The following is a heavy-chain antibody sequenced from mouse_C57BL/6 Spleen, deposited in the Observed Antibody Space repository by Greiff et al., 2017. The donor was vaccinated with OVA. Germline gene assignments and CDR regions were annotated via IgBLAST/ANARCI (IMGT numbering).Heavy chain of an antibody. CDR2: ISSGGDYI. D-gene: IGHD1-1*01. CDR3: TRDSPYYGSSYVHFDY. V-gene: IGHV5-9-1*02. Sequence: EVKLVESGEGLVKPGGSLKLSCAASGFTFSSYAMSWVRQTPEKRLEWVAYISSGGDYIYYADTVKGRFTISRDNARNTLYLQMSSLKSEDTAMYYCTRDSPYYGSSYVHFDYWGQGTTLTVSS. J-gene: IGHJ2*01. CDR1: GFTFSSYA.